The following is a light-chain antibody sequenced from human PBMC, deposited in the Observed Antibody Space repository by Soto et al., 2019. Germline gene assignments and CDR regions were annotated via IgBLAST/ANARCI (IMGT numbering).Light chain of an antibody. CDR2: GAS. J-gene: IGKJ5*01. Sequence: IVMAHSPATLSVSPGEIATLSFRAIHTVSSNYLAWCQQRPGQAPRLLIYGASTRAAGIPDRFSGSGSGTDFTLTITRLEPEDSAVYFCQQYTGPPTTFGQGTRLEIK. CDR3: QQYTGPPTT. CDR1: HTVSSNY. V-gene: IGKV3-20*01.